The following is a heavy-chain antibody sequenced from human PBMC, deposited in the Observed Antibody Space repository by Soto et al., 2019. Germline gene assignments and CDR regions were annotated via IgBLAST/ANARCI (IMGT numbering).Heavy chain of an antibody. CDR3: AREVSRLGELLPDY. D-gene: IGHD3-16*01. V-gene: IGHV3-53*02. CDR1: GFTVSSNY. J-gene: IGHJ4*02. Sequence: EVQLVETGGGLIQPGGSLRLSCAASGFTVSSNYMSWVRQAPGKGLEWVSVIYSGGSTYYADSVKGRFTISRDNSKNTLYLQMNSLRAGDTAVYYCAREVSRLGELLPDYWGQGTLVTVSS. CDR2: IYSGGST.